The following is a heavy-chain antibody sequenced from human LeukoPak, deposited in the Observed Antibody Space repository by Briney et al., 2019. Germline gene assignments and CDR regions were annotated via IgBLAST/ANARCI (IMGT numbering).Heavy chain of an antibody. V-gene: IGHV3-23*01. Sequence: GGSLRISCVASGFTFSSYAMSWVRQAPGKGLEWVSVISGSGERTYYADSVKGRFTISRDNSKNTLYVQMISLRAEDTAVYYCARDLRASGYCSGGGCYSPQIYWGQGTLVTVSS. CDR3: ARDLRASGYCSGGGCYSPQIY. CDR1: GFTFSSYA. D-gene: IGHD2-15*01. J-gene: IGHJ4*02. CDR2: ISGSGERT.